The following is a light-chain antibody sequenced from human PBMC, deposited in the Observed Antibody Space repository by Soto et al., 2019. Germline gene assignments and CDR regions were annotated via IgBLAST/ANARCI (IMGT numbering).Light chain of an antibody. V-gene: IGKV1-39*01. Sequence: RVTQSAASLSASVGARVTITCRASQGISSYLAWYHQKPGKAPKLLIYAASSLESGVPSRFSGSGSGTDFTLTISSLQTEDFATYDCQQSYSTPPRTFAQGTKVDIK. CDR3: QQSYSTPPRT. J-gene: IGKJ1*01. CDR2: AAS. CDR1: QGISSY.